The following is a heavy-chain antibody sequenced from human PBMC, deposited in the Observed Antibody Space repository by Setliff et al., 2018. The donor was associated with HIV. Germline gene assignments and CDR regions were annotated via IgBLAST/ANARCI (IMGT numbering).Heavy chain of an antibody. CDR1: GTSFSDHY. V-gene: IGHV4-34*01. D-gene: IGHD2-21*02. Sequence: PSETLSLTCSVYGTSFSDHYWSWVRQTPGKGLEWIGEVNQCGTTNYNPSLKSRVTMSIDTSERQFSLKLTSVTAADTAVYYCVRWYYCVSGACYRADYWGQGTMVTVSS. CDR3: VRWYYCVSGACYRADY. J-gene: IGHJ4*02. CDR2: VNQCGTT.